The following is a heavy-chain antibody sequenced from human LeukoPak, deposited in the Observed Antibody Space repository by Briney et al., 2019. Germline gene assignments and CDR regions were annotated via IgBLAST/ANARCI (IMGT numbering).Heavy chain of an antibody. CDR1: GYTFTGYY. D-gene: IGHD1-14*01. Sequence: ASVKVSCKASGYTFTGYYMHWVRQAPGQGLEWMGWINPNSGGTNYAQKFQGRVTMTRDTSISTAYMELSRLRSDDTAVYYCARVSGQPLTPDAFDIWGQGTMVTVSS. CDR3: ARVSGQPLTPDAFDI. CDR2: INPNSGGT. J-gene: IGHJ3*02. V-gene: IGHV1-2*02.